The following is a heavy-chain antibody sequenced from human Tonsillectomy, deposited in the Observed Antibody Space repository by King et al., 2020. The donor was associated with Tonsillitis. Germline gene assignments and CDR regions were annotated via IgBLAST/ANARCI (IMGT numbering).Heavy chain of an antibody. D-gene: IGHD1-26*01. Sequence: QLVESGGGLVKSGGSLRLSCAASGFTFSNAWMSWVRQAPGKGLEWVGRIKSKTDGGTTDYAAPVKGRFTISRDDSKNTLYLQMNSLKTEDTAVYYCTTQWELLGGNYFDYWGQGTLVTVSS. CDR1: GFTFSNAW. CDR3: TTQWELLGGNYFDY. CDR2: IKSKTDGGTT. V-gene: IGHV3-15*01. J-gene: IGHJ4*02.